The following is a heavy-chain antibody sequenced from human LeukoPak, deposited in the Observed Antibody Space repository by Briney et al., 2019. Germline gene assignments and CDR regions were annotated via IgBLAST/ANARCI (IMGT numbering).Heavy chain of an antibody. Sequence: TSETLSLTCAVYGGSFSGYYWSWIRQPPGKGLEWIGEINHSGSTNYNPSLKSRVTISVDTSKNQFSLKLSSVTAADTAVYYCARAHCGGDCYSSGKGSPQADKYFQHWGQGTLVTVSS. CDR3: ARAHCGGDCYSSGKGSPQADKYFQH. CDR1: GGSFSGYY. V-gene: IGHV4-34*01. J-gene: IGHJ1*01. D-gene: IGHD2-21*02. CDR2: INHSGST.